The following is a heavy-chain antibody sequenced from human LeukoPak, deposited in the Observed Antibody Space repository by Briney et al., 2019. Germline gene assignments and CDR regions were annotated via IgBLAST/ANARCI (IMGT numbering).Heavy chain of an antibody. V-gene: IGHV4-59*01. CDR3: ARTRWELSPFDY. CDR1: GGSISSYF. D-gene: IGHD1-26*01. CDR2: IYYSGST. Sequence: SETLSLICTVSGGSISSYFWSWIRQPPGKGLEWIGYIYYSGSTNYNPSLKSRVTISVDTSKNQFSLNLSSVTAADTAVYYCARTRWELSPFDYWGQGTAVTVSS. J-gene: IGHJ4*02.